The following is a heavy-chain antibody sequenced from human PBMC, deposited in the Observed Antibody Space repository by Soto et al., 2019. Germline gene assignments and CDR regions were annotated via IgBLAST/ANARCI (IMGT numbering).Heavy chain of an antibody. V-gene: IGHV3-21*01. J-gene: IGHJ1*01. CDR1: GFTVSSYS. Sequence: GGSLRLSCGASGFTVSSYSMNWVRQAPGRGLEWVSSISSSSTYIHYADSMKGRFTISRDNAKNSLYLQMNSLRAEDTAVYYCARDDRAGYFPHRGQGTLVTVSS. CDR3: ARDDRAGYFPH. CDR2: ISSSSTYI.